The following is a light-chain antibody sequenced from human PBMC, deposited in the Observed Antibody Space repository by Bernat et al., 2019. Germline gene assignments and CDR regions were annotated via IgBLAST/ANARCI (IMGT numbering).Light chain of an antibody. CDR1: KLGSKY. V-gene: IGLV3-1*01. CDR3: QAWDSSIGV. J-gene: IGLJ3*02. Sequence: SYDLTQPPSVSVSPGQTASITCSGDKLGSKYTCWYQQKPGQSPVVVIYRDDKRPSGIPERFSASHSGNTATLTISGAQATDEAEYYWQAWDSSIGVFGGGTKLTVL. CDR2: RDD.